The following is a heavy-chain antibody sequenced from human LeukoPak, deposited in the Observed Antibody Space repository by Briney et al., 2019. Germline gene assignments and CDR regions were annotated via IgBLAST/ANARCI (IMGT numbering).Heavy chain of an antibody. D-gene: IGHD3-16*01. J-gene: IGHJ4*02. CDR2: IGSSNTYI. Sequence: GESLRLSCVASGFTFSSYSINWVRQAPGKGLEWVSSIGSSNTYIFYADSVKGRFTISRDNTKNSLYLQMNSLRAEDTAVYYCARGYGDFWGQGTLVTVSS. V-gene: IGHV3-21*01. CDR3: ARGYGDF. CDR1: GFTFSSYS.